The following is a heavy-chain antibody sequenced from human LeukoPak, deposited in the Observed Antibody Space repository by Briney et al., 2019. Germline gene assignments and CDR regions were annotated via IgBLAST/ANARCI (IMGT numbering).Heavy chain of an antibody. CDR3: ARWESRGDSSQIDY. CDR2: IYYSGST. CDR1: GGSISSGGYY. V-gene: IGHV4-31*03. J-gene: IGHJ4*02. Sequence: SETLSLTCTVSGGSISSGGYYWSWIRQHPGKGLEWIGYIYYSGSTYYNPSLKSRVTISVDTSKNQFSLKLSSVTAADTAVYSWARWESRGDSSQIDYGGQGPLVTVSS. D-gene: IGHD3-22*01.